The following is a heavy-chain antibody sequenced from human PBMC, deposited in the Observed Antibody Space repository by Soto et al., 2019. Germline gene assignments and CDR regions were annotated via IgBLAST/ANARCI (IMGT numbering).Heavy chain of an antibody. J-gene: IGHJ4*02. CDR3: AKDAPGSGWLSDY. V-gene: IGHV3-23*01. CDR1: GFTFRIYA. CDR2: ITGNGGT. Sequence: GGSLRLSCAASGFTFRIYAMSWVRQAPGKGLEWVSTITGNGGTSYADFVRGRFTISRDNSKNTLYLQMNSLRAEDTTVYYCAKDAPGSGWLSDYWGQGTLVTVSS. D-gene: IGHD3-22*01.